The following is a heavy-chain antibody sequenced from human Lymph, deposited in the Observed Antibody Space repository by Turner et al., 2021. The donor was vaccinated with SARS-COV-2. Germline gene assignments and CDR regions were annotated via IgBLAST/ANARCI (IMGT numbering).Heavy chain of an antibody. CDR3: AREGEVGATGFDY. V-gene: IGHV3-33*01. D-gene: IGHD1-26*01. Sequence: QVQLVESGGGVVQPGRSVRLSCAASGFTFSNYGMHWVRQAPGKGLEWVAVIWYDGSNKYYADSVKGRFTISRDNSKNTLYLQMNSLRAGDTAVYYCAREGEVGATGFDYWGQGTLVTVSS. CDR2: IWYDGSNK. CDR1: GFTFSNYG. J-gene: IGHJ4*02.